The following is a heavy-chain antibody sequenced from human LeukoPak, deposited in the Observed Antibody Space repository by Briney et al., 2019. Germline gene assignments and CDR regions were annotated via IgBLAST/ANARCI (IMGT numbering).Heavy chain of an antibody. V-gene: IGHV3-30*03. Sequence: PGGSLRLSCAASGFTFISYGMHWVRLAPGKGLVWVAVTSFAGSTKYYGDFVKRRFTISRDNSKNTLYLQMNSLRPEDTAVYYCARGAEYDRDPYYHYGMDVWGQGTTVTVSS. D-gene: IGHD3-3*01. CDR3: ARGAEYDRDPYYHYGMDV. CDR2: TSFAGSTK. CDR1: GFTFISYG. J-gene: IGHJ6*02.